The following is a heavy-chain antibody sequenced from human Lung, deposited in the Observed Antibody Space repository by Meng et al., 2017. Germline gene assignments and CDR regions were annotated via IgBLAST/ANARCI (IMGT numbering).Heavy chain of an antibody. J-gene: IGHJ4*02. CDR1: GGSISGYF. V-gene: IGHV4-34*01. Sequence: QLDRWVAGLWTASETLSLTCAVYGGSISGYFWSWIRQAPAEGLVWVGEFTRGGTTNYNPSLKSRVTISAETSKNHFSLTLSCESAADMAVYYCACQEVEFDNWGQGTLVTVSS. CDR3: ACQEVEFDN. CDR2: FTRGGTT. D-gene: IGHD1-1*01.